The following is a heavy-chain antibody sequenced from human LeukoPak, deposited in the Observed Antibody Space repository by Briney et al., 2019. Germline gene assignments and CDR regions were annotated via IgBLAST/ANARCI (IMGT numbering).Heavy chain of an antibody. CDR1: GDSIGSSSYY. Sequence: SETLSLTCTVSGDSIGSSSYYWARIRQPPGKGLEWIGSIYYSGSTYYTPSLKGRVTISVETSKSKFSLKVSSVTAADTAVYYCARQTWIELWHFDYWGQGALVTVSS. J-gene: IGHJ4*02. V-gene: IGHV4-39*01. CDR3: ARQTWIELWHFDY. CDR2: IYYSGST. D-gene: IGHD5-18*01.